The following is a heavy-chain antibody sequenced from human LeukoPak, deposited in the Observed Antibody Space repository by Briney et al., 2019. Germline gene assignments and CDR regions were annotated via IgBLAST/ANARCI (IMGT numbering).Heavy chain of an antibody. CDR1: GGSISSYY. CDR2: IYYSGST. V-gene: IGHV4-59*01. CDR3: ARSPPGDEPGWFDP. Sequence: SETLSLTCTVSGGSISSYYWSWIRQPPGKGLEWIGYIYYSGSTNYNPSLKSRVTISVDTSKNQFSLKLSSVTAADTAVYYCARSPPGDEPGWFDPWGQGTLVTVSS. D-gene: IGHD1-26*01. J-gene: IGHJ5*02.